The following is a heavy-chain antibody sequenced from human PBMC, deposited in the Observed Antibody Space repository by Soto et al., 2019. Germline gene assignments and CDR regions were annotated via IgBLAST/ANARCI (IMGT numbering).Heavy chain of an antibody. V-gene: IGHV5-10-1*01. CDR2: IDPSDSDT. J-gene: IGHJ3*02. CDR1: GYTFGNSW. D-gene: IGHD6-19*01. CDR3: ARRDTSGHDAFDI. Sequence: EVQLVQSGAEVRKPGESLRISCKDSGYTFGNSWISWVRQMPGQGLEWMGRIDPSDSDTNYSPSFQGHVTFSADKSINTVYLKWTRLKDSDTDIYYCARRDTSGHDAFDIWGQGTMVTVSS.